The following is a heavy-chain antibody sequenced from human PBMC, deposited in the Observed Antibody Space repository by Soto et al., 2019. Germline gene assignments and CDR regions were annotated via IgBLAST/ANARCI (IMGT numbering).Heavy chain of an antibody. D-gene: IGHD6-13*01. V-gene: IGHV3-23*01. CDR2: ISGSGGST. CDR3: ANNLYSSSWYWFDP. CDR1: GFTFSSYA. J-gene: IGHJ5*02. Sequence: GGSLRLSCAASGFTFSSYAMSWVRQAPGKGLEWVSAISGSGGSTYYADSVKGRFTISRDNSKNTLYLQMNSLRAEDTAVYYCANNLYSSSWYWFDPWGQGTLVTVSS.